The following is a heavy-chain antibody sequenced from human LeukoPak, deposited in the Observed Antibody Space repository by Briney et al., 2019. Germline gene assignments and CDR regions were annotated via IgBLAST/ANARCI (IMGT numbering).Heavy chain of an antibody. CDR3: AKLAVRGVRSWFDP. CDR1: GFTFSSYS. J-gene: IGHJ5*02. CDR2: ISGSGGST. Sequence: GGSLRLSCAASGFTFSSYSMSWVRQAPGKGLEWVSAISGSGGSTYCADSVKGRFTISRDNSKNTLYLQMNSLRAEDTAVYYCAKLAVRGVRSWFDPWGQGTLVTVSS. V-gene: IGHV3-23*01. D-gene: IGHD3-10*01.